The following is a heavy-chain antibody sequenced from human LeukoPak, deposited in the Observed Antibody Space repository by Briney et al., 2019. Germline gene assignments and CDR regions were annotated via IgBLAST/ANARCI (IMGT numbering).Heavy chain of an antibody. D-gene: IGHD2-21*02. J-gene: IGHJ4*02. CDR2: ISGYNGNT. Sequence: ASVKVSCKSSAYKFTNYFITWVRQAPGQGLEWMGWISGYNGNTNYAQKFQGRVTMTRDTSISTAYMELSRLRSDDTAVYYCAREVTGNFDYWGQGTLVTVSS. CDR3: AREVTGNFDY. CDR1: AYKFTNYF. V-gene: IGHV1-18*01.